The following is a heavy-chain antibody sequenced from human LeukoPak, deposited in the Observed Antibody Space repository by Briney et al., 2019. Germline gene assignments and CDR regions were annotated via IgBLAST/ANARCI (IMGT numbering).Heavy chain of an antibody. CDR1: GGTFSSYA. V-gene: IGHV1-69*05. CDR3: ARGVADCYYYYMDV. Sequence: GSSVKVSCKASGGTFSSYAISWVRRAPGQGREWMGGIIPIFGTANYAQKFQGRVTITTDESTSTAYMELSSLRSEDTAVYYCARGVADCYYYYMDVWGKGTMVTVSS. CDR2: IIPIFGTA. J-gene: IGHJ6*03. D-gene: IGHD6-19*01.